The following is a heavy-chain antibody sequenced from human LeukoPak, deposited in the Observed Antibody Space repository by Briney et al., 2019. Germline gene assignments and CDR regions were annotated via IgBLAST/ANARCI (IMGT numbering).Heavy chain of an antibody. CDR3: ARGRMITLGGVIT. D-gene: IGHD3-16*01. J-gene: IGHJ5*02. CDR1: GSTFSSYS. Sequence: GGSLRLSRAASGSTFSSYSMNWVRQAPGKGLEWVSSISSSSSYIYYADSVKGRFTISRDNAKNSLYLQMNSLRAEDTAVYYCARGRMITLGGVITWGQGTLVTVSS. V-gene: IGHV3-21*01. CDR2: ISSSSSYI.